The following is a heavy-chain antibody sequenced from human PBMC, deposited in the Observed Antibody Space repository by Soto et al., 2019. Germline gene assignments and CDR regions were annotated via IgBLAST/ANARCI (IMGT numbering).Heavy chain of an antibody. D-gene: IGHD4-17*01. CDR2: INPNSGGT. Sequence: ASVKVSCKASGYTFTGYYMHWVRQAPGQGLEWMGWINPNSGGTNYAQKFQGWVTMTRDTSISTAYMELSRLRSDDTAVYYCARVRGVTNSYYYYGMDVWGQGTTVTVSS. CDR3: ARVRGVTNSYYYYGMDV. CDR1: GYTFTGYY. V-gene: IGHV1-2*04. J-gene: IGHJ6*02.